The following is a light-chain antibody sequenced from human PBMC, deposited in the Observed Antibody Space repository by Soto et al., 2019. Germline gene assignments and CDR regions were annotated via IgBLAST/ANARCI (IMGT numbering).Light chain of an antibody. CDR2: GAS. CDR3: QQCGSSST. Sequence: EIVLTQSPGILSLSPGERATLSCRASQTFSNTFLSWFQQIPGQAPRLLIYGASMRATGIPDRFSGSGSGTDFTLTISRLEPEDFAVYSCQQCGSSSTFGQGTRLEIK. V-gene: IGKV3-20*01. CDR1: QTFSNTF. J-gene: IGKJ5*01.